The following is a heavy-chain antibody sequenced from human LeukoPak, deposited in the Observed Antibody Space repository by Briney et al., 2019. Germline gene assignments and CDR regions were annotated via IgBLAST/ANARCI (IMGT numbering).Heavy chain of an antibody. J-gene: IGHJ4*02. V-gene: IGHV4-39*01. D-gene: IGHD2-15*01. CDR2: IYYSGST. Sequence: GSLRLSCTVSGFTVSSNSMSWVRQAPGKGLEWIGSIYYSGSTYYNPSLKSRVTISVDTSKNQFSLKLSSVTAADTAVYYCARHGPYCSGGSCYKYSSGWLLDYWGQGTLVTVSS. CDR1: GFTVSSNS. CDR3: ARHGPYCSGGSCYKYSSGWLLDY.